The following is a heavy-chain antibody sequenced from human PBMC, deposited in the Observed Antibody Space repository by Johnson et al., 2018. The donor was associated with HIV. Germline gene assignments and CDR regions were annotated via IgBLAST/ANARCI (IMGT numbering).Heavy chain of an antibody. V-gene: IGHV3-33*06. CDR1: GFTFSSYG. Sequence: QVQLVESGGGVVQPGRSLRLSCAASGFTFSSYGMHWVRQAPGKGLEWVAVIWYDGSNKYYTDSVKGRFTISRDNSKNTLYLQMNSLRAEDTAVYYCAKGDPVEGEVDDAVDIWGQGTMVTVSS. D-gene: IGHD3-10*01. CDR3: AKGDPVEGEVDDAVDI. J-gene: IGHJ3*02. CDR2: IWYDGSNK.